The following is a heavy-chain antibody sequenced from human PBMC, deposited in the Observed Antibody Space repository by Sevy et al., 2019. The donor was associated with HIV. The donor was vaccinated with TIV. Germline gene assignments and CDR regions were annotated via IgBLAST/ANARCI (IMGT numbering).Heavy chain of an antibody. CDR2: FDPEDGET. CDR1: GYTLTELS. CDR3: ATDGSCSATAVADYDYYYGMDV. D-gene: IGHD6-19*01. J-gene: IGHJ6*02. Sequence: ASVKVSCKVSGYTLTELSMHWVRQAPGKGLEWMGGFDPEDGETICAQKFQGRVTMTEDTSTDTAYMELSSLRSEDTAVYYCATDGSCSATAVADYDYYYGMDVWGQGTTVTVSS. V-gene: IGHV1-24*01.